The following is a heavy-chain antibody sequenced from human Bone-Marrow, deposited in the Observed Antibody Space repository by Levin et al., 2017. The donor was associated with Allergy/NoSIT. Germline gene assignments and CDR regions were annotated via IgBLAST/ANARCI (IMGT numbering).Heavy chain of an antibody. CDR3: ARELHVVGAKCLDY. V-gene: IGHV4-30-4*01. D-gene: IGHD1-26*01. CDR2: IYYSGST. Sequence: SETLSLTCTVSGGSISSGDYYWSWIRQPPGKGLEWIGYIYYSGSTYYNPSLKSRVTISVDTSKNQFSLKLSSVTAADTAVYYCARELHVVGAKCLDYWGQGTLVTVSS. J-gene: IGHJ4*02. CDR1: GGSISSGDYY.